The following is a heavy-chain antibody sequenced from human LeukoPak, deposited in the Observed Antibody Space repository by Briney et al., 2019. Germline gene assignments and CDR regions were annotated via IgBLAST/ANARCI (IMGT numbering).Heavy chain of an antibody. J-gene: IGHJ4*02. Sequence: GASVKVSCRSSVYTFTTYGITWVRQAPGQGLEWMGWISTYNGNTNNAQKLQGRVTMTTDTSTSTAYMELRSLRSDDTAMYYCARDRMDTGTYFDYWGQGTLVTVSS. CDR2: ISTYNGNT. D-gene: IGHD5-18*01. CDR1: VYTFTTYG. V-gene: IGHV1-18*01. CDR3: ARDRMDTGTYFDY.